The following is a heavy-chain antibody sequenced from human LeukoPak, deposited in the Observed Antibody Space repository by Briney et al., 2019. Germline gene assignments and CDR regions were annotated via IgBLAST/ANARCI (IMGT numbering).Heavy chain of an antibody. V-gene: IGHV4-59*01. Sequence: AETLSLICTVSGRSISSYYGRWIRQPPGKGLEGSGYIDYSGSTNYNPPLKRLVTRPVDTSKKQCSLTHSAVTAAATAVYYCGGTNYNTSLKSRVTISVATSKEKFSLKLSSVNAAATAVYYWARKTVWLGGGYYGMDVWGQGAPVTVSS. CDR2: IDYSGST. D-gene: IGHD3-10*01. CDR1: GRSISSYY. J-gene: IGHJ6*02. CDR3: GGTNYNTSLKSRVTISVATSKEKFSLKLSSVNAAATAVYYWARKTVWLGGGYYGMDV.